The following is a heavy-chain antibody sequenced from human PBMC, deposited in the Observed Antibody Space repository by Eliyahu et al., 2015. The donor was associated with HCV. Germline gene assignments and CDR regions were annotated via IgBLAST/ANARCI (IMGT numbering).Heavy chain of an antibody. J-gene: IGHJ6*02. CDR1: GGSVINYY. V-gene: IGHV4-59*02. Sequence: QVQLQESGPGLVKPSETLSLTCTVSGGSVINYYWSWIRRPPGKGLEWIGYIYYSGTGITISLETSKNQFSLKLTSVTATDAAVYYCAGERNIGAQEGMDVWGQGTTVTVSS. CDR3: AGERNIGAQEGMDV. D-gene: IGHD6-13*01. CDR2: IYYSG.